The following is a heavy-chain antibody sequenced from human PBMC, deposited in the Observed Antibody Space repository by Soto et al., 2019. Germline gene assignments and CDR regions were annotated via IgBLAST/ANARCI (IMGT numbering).Heavy chain of an antibody. CDR2: IYYSGST. J-gene: IGHJ5*02. Sequence: SETLSLTCTVSGGSISSGGYYWSWIRQHPGKGLEWIGYIYYSGSTYYNPSLKSRVTISVDTSKNQFSLKLSSVTAADTAVYYCARGPPDIVVVTATGTEAYNWFDPWGQGTLVTVS. CDR3: ARGPPDIVVVTATGTEAYNWFDP. V-gene: IGHV4-31*03. D-gene: IGHD2-21*02. CDR1: GGSISSGGYY.